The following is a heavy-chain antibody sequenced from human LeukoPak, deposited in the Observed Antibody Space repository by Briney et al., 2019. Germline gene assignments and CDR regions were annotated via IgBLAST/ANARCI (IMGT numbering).Heavy chain of an antibody. D-gene: IGHD2-21*02. J-gene: IGHJ4*02. CDR3: ARGLIRNCGGDCYSGGFDY. CDR2: INHSGST. Sequence: SETLSLTCAVYGGSFSGYYWSWIRQPPGKGLEWMGEINHSGSTNYNPSLKSRVTISVDTSKNQFSLKLSSVTAADTAVYYCARGLIRNCGGDCYSGGFDYWGQGTLVTVSS. V-gene: IGHV4-34*01. CDR1: GGSFSGYY.